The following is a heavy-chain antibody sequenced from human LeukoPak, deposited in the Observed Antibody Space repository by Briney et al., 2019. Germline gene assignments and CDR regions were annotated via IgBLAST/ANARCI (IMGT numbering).Heavy chain of an antibody. CDR3: ATQIPSIVVVVAATGIFDY. CDR1: GGTFSSYA. D-gene: IGHD2-15*01. J-gene: IGHJ4*02. V-gene: IGHV1-69*06. CDR2: IIPIFGTA. Sequence: ASVKVSCKASGGTFSSYAISWVRQAPGQGLEWMGGIIPIFGTANYAQKFQGRVTMTEDTTTDTAYMELSSLRSEDTAVYYCATQIPSIVVVVAATGIFDYWGQGTLVTVSS.